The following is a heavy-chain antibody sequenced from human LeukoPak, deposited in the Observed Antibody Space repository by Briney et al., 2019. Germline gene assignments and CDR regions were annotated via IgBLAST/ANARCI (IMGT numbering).Heavy chain of an antibody. D-gene: IGHD3-10*01. CDR3: ARDPMVRGVIITDDY. CDR2: MNPNSGNT. V-gene: IGHV1-8*01. J-gene: IGHJ4*02. CDR1: GYTFTSYD. Sequence: ASVKVSCKASGYTFTSYDINWVRQATGQGLEWMGWMNPNSGNTGYAQKFQGRVTMTRNTSISTAYMELSSLRSDDTAVYYCARDPMVRGVIITDDYWGQGTLVTVSS.